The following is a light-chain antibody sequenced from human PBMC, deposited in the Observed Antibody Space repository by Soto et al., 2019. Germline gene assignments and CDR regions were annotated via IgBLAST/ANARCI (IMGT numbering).Light chain of an antibody. CDR1: QSISRY. CDR2: AAS. V-gene: IGKV1-39*01. Sequence: DIQMTQSPSSLSASVGDRVTITCRASQSISRYLNWYQQEPGKAPKLLIYAASSLQRGVPSRFSGSGSGTDFTLTISSLQPEDFTTYYCQQNYNTLITFGQGTRLENK. CDR3: QQNYNTLIT. J-gene: IGKJ5*01.